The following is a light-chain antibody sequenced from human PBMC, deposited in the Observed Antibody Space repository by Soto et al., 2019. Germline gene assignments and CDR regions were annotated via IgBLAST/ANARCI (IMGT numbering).Light chain of an antibody. V-gene: IGKV3-20*01. CDR2: GTS. CDR1: QSVSGTH. Sequence: EIVLTQSPGTLSLSPGERATLSCRASQSVSGTHLAWYQQKPDQAPSLLIYGTSNRAAGVPDRFSGSGSGTDFTLTISRLEPEDFAVYYCQQYGGSPPFTFGQGTKVEIK. J-gene: IGKJ2*01. CDR3: QQYGGSPPFT.